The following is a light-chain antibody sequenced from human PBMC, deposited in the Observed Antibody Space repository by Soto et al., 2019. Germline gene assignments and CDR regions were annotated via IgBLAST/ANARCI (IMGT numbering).Light chain of an antibody. V-gene: IGKV3-15*01. J-gene: IGKJ2*01. Sequence: EIVMTQSPATLSVSPGERATLSCRASQSVSSNLAWYQQKPGQAPRLLIYGASTRATGIPARFSGSGSGTEGTLTISSLQSEDLAVYYGQQYNNWPPYTFGQGTKLEIK. CDR3: QQYNNWPPYT. CDR1: QSVSSN. CDR2: GAS.